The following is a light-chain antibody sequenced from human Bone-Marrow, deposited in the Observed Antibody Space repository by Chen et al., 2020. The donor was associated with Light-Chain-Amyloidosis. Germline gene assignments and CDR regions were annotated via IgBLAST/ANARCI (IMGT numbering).Light chain of an antibody. Sequence: IQFTQSPFSGSASVGDAVTITCLASHDFSSHLAWYQQKPGEAPKLLIYGASDSHSDVPSRFSGSGYGTDFALTITSLQPEDFASYFCQQTDSFPRTFGQGTKVE. CDR2: GAS. V-gene: IGKV1-12*01. CDR1: HDFSSH. CDR3: QQTDSFPRT. J-gene: IGKJ1*01.